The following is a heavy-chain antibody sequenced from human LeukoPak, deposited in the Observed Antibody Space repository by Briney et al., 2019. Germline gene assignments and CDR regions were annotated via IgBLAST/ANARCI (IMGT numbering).Heavy chain of an antibody. J-gene: IGHJ4*02. CDR1: GYTFTTYG. Sequence: ASVKVSCKASGYTFTTYGISWVRQAPGQGLEWMGWISAYNGNTNYAQKLQGRVTMTTDTSTSTAYMELSSLRSEDTAVYYCATGTVVVAATVYWGQGTLVTVSS. CDR2: ISAYNGNT. D-gene: IGHD2-15*01. CDR3: ATGTVVVAATVY. V-gene: IGHV1-18*01.